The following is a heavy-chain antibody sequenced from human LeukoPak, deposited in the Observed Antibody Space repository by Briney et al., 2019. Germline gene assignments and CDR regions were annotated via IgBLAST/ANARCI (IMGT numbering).Heavy chain of an antibody. CDR2: IYTSGST. CDR1: GGSISSYY. CDR3: ARDRYYYDSSGYRWFDP. V-gene: IGHV4-4*07. D-gene: IGHD3-22*01. J-gene: IGHJ5*02. Sequence: KSSETLSLTCTVSGGSISSYYWSWIRQPAGKGLEWIGRIYTSGSTNYNPSLKSRVTISVDTSKNQFSLKLSSVTAADTAVYYCARDRYYYDSSGYRWFDPWGQGTLVTVSS.